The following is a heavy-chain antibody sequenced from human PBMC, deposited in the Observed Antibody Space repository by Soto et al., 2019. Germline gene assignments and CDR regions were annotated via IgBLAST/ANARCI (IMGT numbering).Heavy chain of an antibody. Sequence: QVQLPQWGAGLLKPSETLSLTCAVNGGSFTGYYGCWIRQSPGKGLEWIGEVSHRGRTNYNPSLKRRVTISIDTSKNQFFLKLNSVTAADTGVYYCARNGGSTWYYFDSWGQGTVVTVSS. CDR2: VSHRGRT. J-gene: IGHJ4*02. D-gene: IGHD6-13*01. V-gene: IGHV4-34*01. CDR1: GGSFTGYY. CDR3: ARNGGSTWYYFDS.